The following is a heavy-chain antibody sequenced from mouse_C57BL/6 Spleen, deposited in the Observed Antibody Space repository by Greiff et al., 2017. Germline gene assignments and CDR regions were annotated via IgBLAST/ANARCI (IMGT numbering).Heavy chain of an antibody. Sequence: EVQLQQSGGGLVQPGGSMKLSCVASGFTFSNYWMNWVRQSPEKGLEWVAQIRLKSDNYATHYAESVKGRFTISRDDSKSSVYLQMNNVRAEDTGIYYCTAFAYWGQGTLVTVSA. CDR3: TAFAY. CDR1: GFTFSNYW. CDR2: IRLKSDNYAT. J-gene: IGHJ3*01. V-gene: IGHV6-3*01.